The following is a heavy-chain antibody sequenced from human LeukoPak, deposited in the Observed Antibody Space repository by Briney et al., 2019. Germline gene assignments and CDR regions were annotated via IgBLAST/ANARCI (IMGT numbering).Heavy chain of an antibody. J-gene: IGHJ5*02. V-gene: IGHV6-1*01. CDR2: TYYRSKWYN. Sequence: SQTLSLTCAISGDSVSSNSAAWNWIRQSPSRGLEWLGRTYYRSKWYNDYAVSVKSRITINPDTSKNQFSLQLNSVTPEDTAVYYCARVEGGYSSGWLVEWRNWFDPWGQGTLVTVSS. CDR3: ARVEGGYSSGWLVEWRNWFDP. D-gene: IGHD6-19*01. CDR1: GDSVSSNSAA.